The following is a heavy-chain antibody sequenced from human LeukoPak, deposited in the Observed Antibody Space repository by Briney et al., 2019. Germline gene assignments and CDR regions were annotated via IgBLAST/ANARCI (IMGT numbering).Heavy chain of an antibody. V-gene: IGHV1-69*13. CDR2: IIPIFGTA. CDR3: ASDITFGGVLFDY. D-gene: IGHD3-16*01. J-gene: IGHJ4*02. CDR1: GGTFSSYA. Sequence: GASLKVSCKASGGTFSSYAISWVRQAPGQGLEWMGGIIPIFGTANYAQKFQGRVTITADESTSTAYMELSSLRSEDTAVYYCASDITFGGVLFDYWGQGTLVTVSS.